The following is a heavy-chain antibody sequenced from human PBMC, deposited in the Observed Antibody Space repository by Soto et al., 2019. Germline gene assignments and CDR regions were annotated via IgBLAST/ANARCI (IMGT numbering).Heavy chain of an antibody. CDR1: GYSFDNNW. V-gene: IGHV5-51*01. Sequence: PGESLKLSCKGSGYSFDNNWIGWVRQMPGKGLEWMGIIYPDDSDTRYSPSFQGQVTISADKSIRTVYLQWNSLKASDTAMYYCAVPRTAGPNWSDPWGQGTLVTVSS. J-gene: IGHJ5*02. D-gene: IGHD1-1*01. CDR2: IYPDDSDT. CDR3: AVPRTAGPNWSDP.